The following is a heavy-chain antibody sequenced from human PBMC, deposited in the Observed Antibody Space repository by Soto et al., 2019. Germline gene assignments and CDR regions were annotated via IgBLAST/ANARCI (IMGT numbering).Heavy chain of an antibody. CDR2: ISGSGGST. CDR3: ASDCSSTSCYDY. CDR1: GFTFSSYA. J-gene: IGHJ4*02. D-gene: IGHD2-2*01. Sequence: PGGSLRLSCAASGFTFSSYAMSWVRQAPGKGLEWVSAISGSGGSTYYADSVKGRFTISRDNSKNTLYLQMNSLRAEDTAVYYCASDCSSTSCYDYWGRGTLVTVSS. V-gene: IGHV3-23*01.